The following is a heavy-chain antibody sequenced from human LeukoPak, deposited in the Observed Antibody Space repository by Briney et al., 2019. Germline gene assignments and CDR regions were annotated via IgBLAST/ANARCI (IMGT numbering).Heavy chain of an antibody. CDR2: ISSSSSTI. CDR1: EFTFSSYN. J-gene: IGHJ4*02. D-gene: IGHD1-26*01. Sequence: GGSLRLSCAASEFTFSSYNMNWVRQAPGKGLEWVSYISSSSSTIYYADSVKGRFTISRDNAKNSLYLQMNSLRAEDTAVYYCARGHYRRELLRAVFDYWGQGTLVTVSS. CDR3: ARGHYRRELLRAVFDY. V-gene: IGHV3-48*01.